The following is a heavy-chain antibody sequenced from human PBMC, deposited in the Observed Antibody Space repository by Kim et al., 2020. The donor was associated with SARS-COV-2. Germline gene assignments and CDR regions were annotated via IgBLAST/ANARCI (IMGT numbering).Heavy chain of an antibody. J-gene: IGHJ3*02. CDR1: GGTFSSYA. V-gene: IGHV1-69*13. CDR3: ARDLTAVDAFDI. CDR2: IIPIFGTA. D-gene: IGHD6-19*01. Sequence: SVKVSCKASGGTFSSYAISWVRQAPGQGLEWMGGIIPIFGTANYAQKFQGRVTITADESTSTAYMELSSLRSEDTAVYYCARDLTAVDAFDIWGQGTMVTVSS.